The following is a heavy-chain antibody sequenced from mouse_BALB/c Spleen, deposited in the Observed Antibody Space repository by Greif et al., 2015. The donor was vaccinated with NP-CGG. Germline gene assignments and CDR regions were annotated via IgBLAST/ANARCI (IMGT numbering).Heavy chain of an antibody. Sequence: VQLKHSGGGLVQPGGSMKLSCVASGFTFSNYWMNWVRQSPEKGLEWVAEIRLKSNNYATHYAESVKGRFTISRDDSKSSVYLQMNNLRAEDTGIYYCTRDWEGFAYWGQGTLVTVSA. CDR3: TRDWEGFAY. D-gene: IGHD4-1*01. J-gene: IGHJ3*01. CDR2: IRLKSNNYAT. V-gene: IGHV6-6*02. CDR1: GFTFSNYW.